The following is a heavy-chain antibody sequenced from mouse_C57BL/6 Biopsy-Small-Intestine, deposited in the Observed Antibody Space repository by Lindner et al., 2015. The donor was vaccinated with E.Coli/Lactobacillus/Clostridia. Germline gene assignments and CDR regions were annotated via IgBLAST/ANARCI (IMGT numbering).Heavy chain of an antibody. Sequence: VQLQESGAELVKPGASVKISCKASGYTFSTSWMNWVKQRPGKGLEWIGWIYPGGGDTNYNGKFKGKATLTADKSSSTAYMQLSSLTSEDSAVYFCARRVATRTRDAMDYWGQGTSVTVSS. CDR2: IYPGGGDT. CDR1: GYTFSTSW. V-gene: IGHV1-80*01. J-gene: IGHJ4*01. D-gene: IGHD4-1*02. CDR3: ARRVATRTRDAMDY.